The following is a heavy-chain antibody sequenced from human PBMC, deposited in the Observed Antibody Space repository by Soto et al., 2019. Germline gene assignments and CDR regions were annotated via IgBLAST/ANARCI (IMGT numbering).Heavy chain of an antibody. CDR3: ARGVEGFDT. CDR1: GGSISSGGYS. V-gene: IGHV4-30-2*01. J-gene: IGHJ5*02. Sequence: SETLSLTCAVSGGSISSGGYSWSWIRQPPGKGLEWIGYIYHSGSTYYNPSLKSRVTISVDRSKNQFSLKLSSVTAADTAVYYCARGVEGFDTWGQGTLVTVSS. CDR2: IYHSGST.